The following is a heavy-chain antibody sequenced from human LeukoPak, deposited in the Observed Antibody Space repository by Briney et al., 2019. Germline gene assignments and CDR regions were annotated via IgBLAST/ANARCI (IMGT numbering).Heavy chain of an antibody. V-gene: IGHV1-69*05. D-gene: IGHD2-2*01. CDR2: IIPIFGTA. J-gene: IGHJ4*02. CDR3: ARGSGYCSSTSCYPLYFDY. CDR1: GGTFSSYA. Sequence: SVKVSCKASGGTFSSYAISWVRQAPGQGLEWMGGIIPIFGTANCAQKFQGRVTITTDESTSTAYMELSSLRSEDTAVYYCARGSGYCSSTSCYPLYFDYWGQGTLVTVSS.